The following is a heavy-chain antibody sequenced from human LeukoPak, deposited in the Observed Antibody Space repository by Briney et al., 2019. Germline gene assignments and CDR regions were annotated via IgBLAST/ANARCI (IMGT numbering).Heavy chain of an antibody. V-gene: IGHV3-21*01. CDR1: GFTFSSYS. J-gene: IGHJ6*02. Sequence: PGRSLRLSCAASGFTFSSYSMNWVRQAPGKGLEWVSSISSSSSYIYYADSVKGRFTISRDNAKNSLYLQMNSLRAEDTAVYYCARGKYYDFWSGYSPYGYGMDVWGQGTTVTVSS. CDR3: ARGKYYDFWSGYSPYGYGMDV. D-gene: IGHD3-3*01. CDR2: ISSSSSYI.